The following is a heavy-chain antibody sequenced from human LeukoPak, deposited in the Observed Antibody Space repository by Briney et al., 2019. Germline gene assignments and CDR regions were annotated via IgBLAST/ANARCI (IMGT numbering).Heavy chain of an antibody. J-gene: IGHJ4*02. V-gene: IGHV1-18*04. Sequence: GASVKVSCKASAYTFSNFGISRVRQAPGQGLEWMGWISPYNGNTDYAQKFQGRLTMTTDTSTSTAYMELRSLTSDDTAVYYCARDLYSGYDSAAFWGQGTLVTVSS. CDR3: ARDLYSGYDSAAF. CDR2: ISPYNGNT. D-gene: IGHD5-12*01. CDR1: AYTFSNFG.